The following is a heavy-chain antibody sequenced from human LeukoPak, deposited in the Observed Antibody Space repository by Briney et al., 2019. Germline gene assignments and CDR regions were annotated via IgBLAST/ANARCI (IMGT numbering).Heavy chain of an antibody. CDR1: GGSISSGGYS. D-gene: IGHD5-12*01. J-gene: IGHJ3*02. CDR3: ARGGTMATTPKGAFDI. Sequence: SQTLSLTCAVSGGSISSGGYSWSWIRQPPGKGLEWIGYIYHSGSTYYNPSLKSRVTISVDRSKNQFSLKLSSVTAADTAVYYCARGGTMATTPKGAFDIWGQGTMVTVSS. CDR2: IYHSGST. V-gene: IGHV4-30-2*01.